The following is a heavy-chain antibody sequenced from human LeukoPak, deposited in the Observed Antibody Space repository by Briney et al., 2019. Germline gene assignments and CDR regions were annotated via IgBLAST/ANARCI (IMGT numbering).Heavy chain of an antibody. J-gene: IGHJ6*03. CDR3: ARGGPANTIFGVSYWVNYYYMDV. V-gene: IGHV1-8*03. D-gene: IGHD3-3*01. Sequence: ASVKVSCKASGYTFTSYDINWVRQATGQGLEWMGWMNPNSGNTGYAQKFQGRVTITRNTSISTAYMELSSLRSEDTAVYYCARGGPANTIFGVSYWVNYYYMDVWGKGTTVTVSS. CDR2: MNPNSGNT. CDR1: GYTFTSYD.